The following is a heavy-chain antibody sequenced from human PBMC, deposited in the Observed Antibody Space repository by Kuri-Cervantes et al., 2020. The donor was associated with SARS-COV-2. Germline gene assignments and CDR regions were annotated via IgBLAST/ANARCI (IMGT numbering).Heavy chain of an antibody. J-gene: IGHJ4*02. Sequence: SETLSLTCTVSGGSISSGSYYWSWIRQPAGKGLEWIGRIYTSGSTNYNPSLKSRVTISVDTSKNQFSLKLSTVTAADTAVYYCARHGNGASLFYWGQGTLVTVSS. D-gene: IGHD1-1*01. CDR3: ARHGNGASLFY. CDR1: GGSISSGSYY. V-gene: IGHV4-61*02. CDR2: IYTSGST.